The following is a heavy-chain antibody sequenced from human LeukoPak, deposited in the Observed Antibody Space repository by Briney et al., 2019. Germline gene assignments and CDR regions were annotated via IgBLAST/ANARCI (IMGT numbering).Heavy chain of an antibody. J-gene: IGHJ4*02. CDR2: INPNSGGT. CDR3: ARTPNRWGSYRYYFDY. Sequence: ASVKVSCKASGYTFTAYSIHWVRQAPGQRLEWMGWINPNSGGTSYAPKFQGRVTMTGDTSLTTAYMELSRLRSDDTAVYYCARTPNRWGSYRYYFDYWGQGTLVTVSS. D-gene: IGHD1-26*01. V-gene: IGHV1-2*02. CDR1: GYTFTAYS.